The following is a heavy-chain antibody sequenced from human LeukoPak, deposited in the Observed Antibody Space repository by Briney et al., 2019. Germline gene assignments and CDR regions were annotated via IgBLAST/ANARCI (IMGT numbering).Heavy chain of an antibody. J-gene: IGHJ3*02. CDR3: AREFEYSSSSGLFDI. CDR1: GGSITSGIYY. Sequence: SETLSLTCTVSGGSITSGIYYWTWIRQHPGKGLEWVGYISYSGSTYYNPSLKGRVTISVDTSKNQFYLNLASVTAADTAVYYCAREFEYSSSSGLFDIWGPGTMVTVSS. D-gene: IGHD6-6*01. V-gene: IGHV4-31*03. CDR2: ISYSGST.